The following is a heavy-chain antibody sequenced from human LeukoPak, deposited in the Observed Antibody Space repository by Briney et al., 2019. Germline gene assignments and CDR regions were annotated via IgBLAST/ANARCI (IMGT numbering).Heavy chain of an antibody. CDR1: GYTFTSYG. J-gene: IGHJ4*02. D-gene: IGHD3-16*02. CDR3: AGSTFGGVIVLIDY. CDR2: IIPILGIA. Sequence: KPGASVKVSCKASGYTFTSYGISWVRQAPGQGLEWMGRIIPILGIANYAQKFQGRVTITADKSTSTAYMELSSLRSEDTAVYYCAGSTFGGVIVLIDYWGQGTLVTVSS. V-gene: IGHV1-69*04.